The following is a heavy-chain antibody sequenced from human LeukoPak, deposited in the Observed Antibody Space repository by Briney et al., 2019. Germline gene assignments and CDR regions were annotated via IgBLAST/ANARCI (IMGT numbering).Heavy chain of an antibody. V-gene: IGHV3-21*01. CDR3: ARDDRDISSFRFDY. J-gene: IGHJ4*02. CDR2: ISSHSRDI. CDR1: GFTFNTYS. Sequence: PGGSLRLSCAASGFTFNTYSMNWVRQAPGKGLEWVSSISSHSRDIYYADSVKGRFTISRDNAKTSLHLQMNSLRAEDTAVYYCARDDRDISSFRFDYWGQGILVTVSS. D-gene: IGHD6-6*01.